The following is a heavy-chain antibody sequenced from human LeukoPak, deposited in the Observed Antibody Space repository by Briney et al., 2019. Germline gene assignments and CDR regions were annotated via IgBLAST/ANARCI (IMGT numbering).Heavy chain of an antibody. Sequence: SETLSLTCTVSGGSISSYYWSWIRQPAGKGLEWIGRIYTSGSTNYNPSLKSRVTMSVDTSKNQFSLKLSSVTAADTAVYYCARERVPYRYCSSTSCYFYWFDPWGQGTLVTVSS. CDR2: IYTSGST. CDR1: GGSISSYY. D-gene: IGHD2-2*01. V-gene: IGHV4-4*07. CDR3: ARERVPYRYCSSTSCYFYWFDP. J-gene: IGHJ5*02.